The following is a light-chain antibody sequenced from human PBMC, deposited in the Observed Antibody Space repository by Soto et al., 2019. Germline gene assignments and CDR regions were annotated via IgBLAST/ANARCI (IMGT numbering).Light chain of an antibody. Sequence: QSVLTQPPSVSAAPGQKVSISCSGTSSNIESNYVSWYQHLPGTAPKLLIYDNNNRPSGIPDRFSGSRSGTSATLGITGLQTGDEAYYYCASWDSSLSGLVFGGGTKLTVL. CDR2: DNN. J-gene: IGLJ3*02. V-gene: IGLV1-51*01. CDR1: SSNIESNY. CDR3: ASWDSSLSGLV.